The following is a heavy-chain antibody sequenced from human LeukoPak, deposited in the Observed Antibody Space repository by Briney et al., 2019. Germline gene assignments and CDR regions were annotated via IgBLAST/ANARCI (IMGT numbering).Heavy chain of an antibody. CDR1: GYTFTSYG. V-gene: IGHV1-18*01. J-gene: IGHJ4*02. CDR3: ARDSHHTAMVTCDY. Sequence: ASVKVSCKASGYTFTSYGISWVRQAPGQGLEWMGWISAYNGNTNYAQKLQGRVTMTTDTSTSTAYMELRSLRSDDTAVYYCARDSHHTAMVTCDYWGQGTLVTVSS. D-gene: IGHD5-18*01. CDR2: ISAYNGNT.